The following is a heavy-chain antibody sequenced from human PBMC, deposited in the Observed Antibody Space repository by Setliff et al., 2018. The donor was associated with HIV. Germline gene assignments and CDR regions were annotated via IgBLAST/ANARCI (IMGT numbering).Heavy chain of an antibody. D-gene: IGHD6-19*01. Sequence: GASVKVSCKASGYSFARYGLSWVRQAPGQGLEWMGWISGLNGNKKYAQSFQDRVAMNTETATSTAYMEMRSLRSDDTAVYFCARVPYRSAWFSGGHDAFDIWGQGTMVTVSS. V-gene: IGHV1-18*01. J-gene: IGHJ3*02. CDR1: GYSFARYG. CDR3: ARVPYRSAWFSGGHDAFDI. CDR2: ISGLNGNK.